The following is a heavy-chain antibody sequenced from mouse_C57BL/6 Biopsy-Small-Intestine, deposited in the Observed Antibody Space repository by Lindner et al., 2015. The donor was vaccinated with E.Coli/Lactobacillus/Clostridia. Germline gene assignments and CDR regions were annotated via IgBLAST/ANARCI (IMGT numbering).Heavy chain of an antibody. CDR3: ARGGYYDGSCDY. J-gene: IGHJ2*01. Sequence: VQLQESGPELVKPGASVKISCKASGYAFSTSWMNWVKQRPGKGLEWIGRIYPGDGNTNYNGKFKGKATLTADKSSSTAYMQLSSLTSEDSAVYFCARGGYYDGSCDYWGQGTTLTVSS. CDR1: GYAFSTSW. CDR2: IYPGDGNT. D-gene: IGHD2-3*01. V-gene: IGHV1-82*01.